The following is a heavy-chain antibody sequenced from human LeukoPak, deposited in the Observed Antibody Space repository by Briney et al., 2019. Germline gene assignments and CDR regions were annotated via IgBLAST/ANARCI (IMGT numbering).Heavy chain of an antibody. CDR2: IKQDGSEK. V-gene: IGHV3-7*05. J-gene: IGHJ4*02. Sequence: PGGSLRLSCAASGFTFRSYWMSWVRQAPGKGLEWVANIKQDGSEKYYVDSVKGRFTISRDNAKNSLYLQMNSLRGEDAAVYYCARDWALALDYWGQGTLVTVSS. CDR1: GFTFRSYW. D-gene: IGHD3-16*01. CDR3: ARDWALALDY.